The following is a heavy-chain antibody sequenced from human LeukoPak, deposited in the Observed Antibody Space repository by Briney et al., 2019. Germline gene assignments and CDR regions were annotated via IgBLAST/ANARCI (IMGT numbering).Heavy chain of an antibody. CDR1: GGSISSYY. V-gene: IGHV4-4*09. Sequence: TSETLSLTCTVSGGSISSYYWSWIRQPPGKGLEWTGYIYTSGSTNYNPSLKSRVTISVDTSKNQFSLKLSSVTAADTAVYYCARRAYSSSSSYYYYYMDVWGKGTTVTVSS. J-gene: IGHJ6*03. D-gene: IGHD6-6*01. CDR3: ARRAYSSSSSYYYYYMDV. CDR2: IYTSGST.